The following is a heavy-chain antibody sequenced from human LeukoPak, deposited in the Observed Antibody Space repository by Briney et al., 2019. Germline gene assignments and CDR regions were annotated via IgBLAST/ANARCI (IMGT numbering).Heavy chain of an antibody. V-gene: IGHV3-73*01. CDR3: ARHEATIDF. Sequence: PGGSLRLSCAASGFTFSDSGIHWVRQASGTGLEWVGHVRSKAHNYATAYAASVEGRFTISRDDPKNTAYLQMNNLKTDDTAVHYCARHEATIDFWGQGTLVTVSS. J-gene: IGHJ4*02. CDR2: VRSKAHNYAT. CDR1: GFTFSDSG.